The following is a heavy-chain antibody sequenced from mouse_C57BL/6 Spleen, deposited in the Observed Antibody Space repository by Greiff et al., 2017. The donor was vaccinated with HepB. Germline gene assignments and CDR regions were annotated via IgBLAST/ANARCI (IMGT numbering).Heavy chain of an antibody. D-gene: IGHD1-1*01. V-gene: IGHV7-3*01. Sequence: EVNLVESGGGLVQPGGSLSLSCAASGFTFTDYYMSWVRQPPGKALEWLGFIRNKANGYTTEYSASVKGRFTISRDNSQSILYLQMNALRAEDSATYYCARLLRYYFDYWGQGTTLTVSS. J-gene: IGHJ2*01. CDR1: GFTFTDYY. CDR2: IRNKANGYTT. CDR3: ARLLRYYFDY.